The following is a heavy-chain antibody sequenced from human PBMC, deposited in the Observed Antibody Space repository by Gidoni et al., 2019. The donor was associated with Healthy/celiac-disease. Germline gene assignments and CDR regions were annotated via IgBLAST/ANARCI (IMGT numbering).Heavy chain of an antibody. CDR2: INAGNGNT. CDR1: GYTFTSYA. CDR3: ARAAGVYQLLYFDY. J-gene: IGHJ4*02. V-gene: IGHV1-3*01. Sequence: QVQLVQSGAEVTKPGASVKVSCKASGYTFTSYAMHWVRQAPGQRLEWMGWINAGNGNTKYSQKFQGRVTITRDTSASTAYMGLSSLRSEDTAVYYCARAAGVYQLLYFDYWGQGTLVTVSS. D-gene: IGHD2-2*01.